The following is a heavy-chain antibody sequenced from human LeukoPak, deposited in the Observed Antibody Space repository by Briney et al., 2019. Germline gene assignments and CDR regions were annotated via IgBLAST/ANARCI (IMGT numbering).Heavy chain of an antibody. J-gene: IGHJ6*03. CDR1: GGSISSGDYY. CDR3: ARGSGYDFSVYYYMDV. CDR2: IYYSGST. Sequence: SQTLSLTCTVSGGSISSGDYYWSWIRQPPGKGLEWIGYIYYSGSTNYNPSLKSRVTISVDTSKNQFSLKLSSVTAADTAVYYCARGSGYDFSVYYYMDVWGKGTTVTVSS. V-gene: IGHV4-61*08. D-gene: IGHD5-12*01.